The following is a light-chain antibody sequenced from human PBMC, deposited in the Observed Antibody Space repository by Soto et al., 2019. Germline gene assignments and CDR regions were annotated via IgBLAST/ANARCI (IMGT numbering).Light chain of an antibody. CDR2: ANS. J-gene: IGLJ2*01. V-gene: IGLV1-40*01. Sequence: QPVLTQPPSVSGAPGQRVTISCTGSSSNIGANYDVHWYQHLPGTAPKLLIYANSNRPSGVPDRFSGSKSGTSASLAITGLQAEDEADYYCQSYDSSLSGSVVFGGGTKLTVL. CDR1: SSNIGANYD. CDR3: QSYDSSLSGSVV.